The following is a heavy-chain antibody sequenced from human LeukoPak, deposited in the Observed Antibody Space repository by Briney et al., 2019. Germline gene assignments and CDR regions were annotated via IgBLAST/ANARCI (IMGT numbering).Heavy chain of an antibody. V-gene: IGHV4-61*02. CDR2: IYTSGST. Sequence: PSQTLSLTCTVSGGSISSGSYYWSWIRQPAGKGLEWIGRIYTSGSTNYNPSLKSRVTISVDTSKNQFSLKLSSVTAPDTAVYYCARELDSGSYYLYYYYYMDVWGKGTTVTVSS. J-gene: IGHJ6*03. CDR1: GGSISSGSYY. CDR3: ARELDSGSYYLYYYYYMDV. D-gene: IGHD1-26*01.